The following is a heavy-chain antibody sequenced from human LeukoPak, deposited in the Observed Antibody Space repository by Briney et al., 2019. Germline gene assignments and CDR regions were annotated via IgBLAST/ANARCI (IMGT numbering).Heavy chain of an antibody. V-gene: IGHV4-30-2*01. D-gene: IGHD4-23*01. CDR2: IYHSGST. CDR3: AATVVTRNWFDP. J-gene: IGHJ5*02. Sequence: SETLSLTCAVSGGSISSGGYSWSWIRQPPGKGLEWIGYIYHSGSTYYNPSLKSRVTISVDRPKNQFSLKLSSVTAADTAVYYCAATVVTRNWFDPWGQGTLVTVSS. CDR1: GGSISSGGYS.